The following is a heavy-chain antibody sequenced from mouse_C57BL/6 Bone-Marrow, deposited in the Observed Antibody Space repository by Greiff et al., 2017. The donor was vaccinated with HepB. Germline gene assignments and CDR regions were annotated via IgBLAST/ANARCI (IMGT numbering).Heavy chain of an antibody. V-gene: IGHV5-12*01. D-gene: IGHD6-1*01. J-gene: IGHJ4*01. CDR3: ARPLYYYAMDY. CDR2: IINGGGST. CDR1: GFTFSDYY. Sequence: EVKVEESGGGLVQPGGSLKLSCAASGFTFSDYYMYWVRQTPEKRLEWVAYIINGGGSTYYPDTVKGRFTISRDNAKNTLYLQMSRLKSEDTAMYYCARPLYYYAMDYWGQGTSVTVSS.